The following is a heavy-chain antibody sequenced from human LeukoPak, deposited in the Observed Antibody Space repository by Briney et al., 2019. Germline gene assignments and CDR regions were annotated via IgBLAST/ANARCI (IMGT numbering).Heavy chain of an antibody. CDR3: ARDSASVAGDAFDI. J-gene: IGHJ3*02. V-gene: IGHV4-30-4*08. CDR1: GGSISSGGYY. Sequence: SETLSLTCTVSGGSISSGGYYWSWIRQHPGKGLEWIGYIYYSGSTYYNPSLKSRVTISVDTSKNQFSLRLRSVTAADTAVFYCARDSASVAGDAFDIWGQGTMVTVSS. CDR2: IYYSGST. D-gene: IGHD6-19*01.